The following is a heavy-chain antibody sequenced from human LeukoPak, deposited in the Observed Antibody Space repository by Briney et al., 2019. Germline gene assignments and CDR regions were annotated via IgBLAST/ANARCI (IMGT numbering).Heavy chain of an antibody. Sequence: GRSLRLSCAASGFTFSSYAMHWVRQAPGKGLEWVAVISYDGSNKYYADSVKGRFTISRDNSKNTLYLQMNSLRAEDTAVYYCATRPFTYYYDSSGYYTDYWGQGTLVTVSS. CDR3: ATRPFTYYYDSSGYYTDY. V-gene: IGHV3-30-3*01. J-gene: IGHJ4*02. CDR2: ISYDGSNK. CDR1: GFTFSSYA. D-gene: IGHD3-22*01.